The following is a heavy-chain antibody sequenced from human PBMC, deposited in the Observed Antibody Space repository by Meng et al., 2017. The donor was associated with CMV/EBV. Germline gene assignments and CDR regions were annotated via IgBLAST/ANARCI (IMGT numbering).Heavy chain of an antibody. V-gene: IGHV3-74*01. D-gene: IGHD3-16*01. Sequence: EGHVSEAGGGLVLHGGSLRLSCGVFGLGMRFFWMHWVREVPGKGLEWLSRIGENGSSESYADSVRGRFTISRDDAKNTLFLQMNSLRVEDTAVYYCARGLEEGLGWEMGYWGHGTLVTGSS. J-gene: IGHJ4*01. CDR3: ARGLEEGLGWEMGY. CDR2: IGENGSSE. CDR1: GLGMRFFW.